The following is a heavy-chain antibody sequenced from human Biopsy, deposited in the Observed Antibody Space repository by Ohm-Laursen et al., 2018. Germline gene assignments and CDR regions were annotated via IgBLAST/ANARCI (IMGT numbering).Heavy chain of an antibody. CDR3: AGRPWPNAFDI. D-gene: IGHD5-12*01. Sequence: TLSLTCTVSGGSIYNFFWSWIRQPPGKGLEWIGYIYYSGSTNYNPSLKSRVTISVDRSKNHFSLELSSVTAADTAVYYCAGRPWPNAFDIWGQGTMVTVSS. CDR1: GGSIYNFF. J-gene: IGHJ3*02. V-gene: IGHV4-59*01. CDR2: IYYSGST.